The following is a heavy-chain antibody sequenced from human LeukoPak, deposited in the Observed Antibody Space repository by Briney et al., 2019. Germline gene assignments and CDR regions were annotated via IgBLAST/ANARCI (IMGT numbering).Heavy chain of an antibody. CDR2: ISGSGGST. CDR3: AKDWGTYDFWSGYYYYYYGMDV. V-gene: IGHV3-23*01. J-gene: IGHJ6*02. D-gene: IGHD3-3*01. CDR1: GFTFSSYA. Sequence: PGGSLRLSCAASGFTFSSYAMSWVRQAPGKGLEWVSAISGSGGSTYYADSVKGRFTISRDNSKNTLYLQMNSLRAEDTAVYYCAKDWGTYDFWSGYYYYYYGMDVWGQGTTVTVSS.